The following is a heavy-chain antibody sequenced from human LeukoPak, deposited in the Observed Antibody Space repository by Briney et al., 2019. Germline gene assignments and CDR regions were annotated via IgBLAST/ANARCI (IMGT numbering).Heavy chain of an antibody. D-gene: IGHD2-2*01. V-gene: IGHV3-74*01. Sequence: TGGSLRLSCAASGFTFSSYWMHWVRQAPGKGLVWVSRIHSDGSSTSYADSVKGRFTISRDNAKNTLYLQMNSLRAEDTAVYYCARGLVVVPAAMMYWGQGTLVTVSS. CDR3: ARGLVVVPAAMMY. CDR1: GFTFSSYW. CDR2: IHSDGSST. J-gene: IGHJ4*02.